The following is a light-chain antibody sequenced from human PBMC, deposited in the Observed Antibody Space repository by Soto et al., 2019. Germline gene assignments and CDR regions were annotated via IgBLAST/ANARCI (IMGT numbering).Light chain of an antibody. V-gene: IGLV2-8*01. CDR1: SSDVGGYNY. CDR2: EVT. J-gene: IGLJ2*01. CDR3: SSFAGGGNPVL. Sequence: QSALTQPPSASGSLGQSVTISCTGTSSDVGGYNYVSWHQQHPGKAPKLMIYEVTKRPSGVPDRFSGSKSGNTASLTVSGLQAEDDVDYYCSSFAGGGNPVLFGGGTKHTVL.